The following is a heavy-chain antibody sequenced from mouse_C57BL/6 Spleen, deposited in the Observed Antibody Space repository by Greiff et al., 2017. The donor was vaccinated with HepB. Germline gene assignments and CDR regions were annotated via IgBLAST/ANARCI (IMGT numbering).Heavy chain of an antibody. V-gene: IGHV1-4*01. J-gene: IGHJ4*01. CDR2: INPSSGYT. CDR3: ARSIRAMDY. Sequence: VKLMESGAELARPGASVKMSCKASGYTFTSYTMHWVKQRPGQGLEWIGYINPSSGYTKYNQKFKDKATLTADKSSSTAYMQLSSLTSEDSAVYYCARSIRAMDYWGQGTSVTVSS. CDR1: GYTFTSYT.